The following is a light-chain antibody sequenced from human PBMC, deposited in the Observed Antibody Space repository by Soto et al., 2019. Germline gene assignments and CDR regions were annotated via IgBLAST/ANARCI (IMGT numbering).Light chain of an antibody. J-gene: IGKJ5*01. V-gene: IGKV3-20*01. CDR1: QSLSSSY. CDR3: QQYGSSPLT. Sequence: EIVLTQSPGTLSLSPGERATLSCRASQSLSSSYLAWYQQKPGQAPRLLIYDGSSRATGIPDRFSGSGSGTDFTLTISRLEPEDFAVYYCQQYGSSPLTFGQGTRL. CDR2: DGS.